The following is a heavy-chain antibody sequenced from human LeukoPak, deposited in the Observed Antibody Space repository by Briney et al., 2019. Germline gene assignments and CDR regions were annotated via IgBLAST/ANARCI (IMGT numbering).Heavy chain of an antibody. J-gene: IGHJ4*02. Sequence: GGSLTLSCAASGFTFSSYTMNWVRQAPGKGLEWVSGIGSSGSSTFYADSVKGRFTISRDNSKNALYLQMNNLRAEDTAVYYCAKGVSGSHAVYFDYWGQGTLVTVSS. CDR2: IGSSGSST. CDR1: GFTFSSYT. CDR3: AKGVSGSHAVYFDY. V-gene: IGHV3-23*01. D-gene: IGHD1-26*01.